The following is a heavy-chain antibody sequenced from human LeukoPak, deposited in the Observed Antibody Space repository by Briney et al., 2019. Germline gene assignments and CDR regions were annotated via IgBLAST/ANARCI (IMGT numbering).Heavy chain of an antibody. Sequence: SETLSLTCTVSGGSISSGSYYWGWIRQPPGKGLEWIGSIYYSGSTYYNPSLKSRVTISVDTSKNQFSLKLSSVTAADTAVYYCARRPTYYDFWSGYYPSNWFDPWGQGTLVTVSS. J-gene: IGHJ5*02. CDR1: GGSISSGSYY. CDR3: ARRPTYYDFWSGYYPSNWFDP. D-gene: IGHD3-3*01. CDR2: IYYSGST. V-gene: IGHV4-39*07.